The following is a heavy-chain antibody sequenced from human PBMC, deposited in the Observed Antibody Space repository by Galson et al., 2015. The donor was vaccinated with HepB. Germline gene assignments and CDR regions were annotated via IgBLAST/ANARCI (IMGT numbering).Heavy chain of an antibody. Sequence: SVKVSCKASGYTFTGSFIHWVRQAPGQGLEWMGWINPNSGGTYYAQKFQGRVTMTRDTSASTAYMELSRLRSDDTAVYYCARDLCCYQLLYGMDVWGQGTTVTVSS. CDR1: GYTFTGSF. D-gene: IGHD2-2*02. J-gene: IGHJ6*02. CDR3: ARDLCCYQLLYGMDV. V-gene: IGHV1-2*02. CDR2: INPNSGGT.